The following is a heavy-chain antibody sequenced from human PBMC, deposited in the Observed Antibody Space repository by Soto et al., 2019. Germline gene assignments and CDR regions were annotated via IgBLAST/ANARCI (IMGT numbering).Heavy chain of an antibody. Sequence: LRLSCAASGFTFSSYEMNWVRQAPGKGLEWVSYISSSGSTIYYADSVKGRFTISRDNAKNSLYLQMNSLRAEDTAVYYCARNYYDSSGYSWYFDYWGQGTLVTVSS. CDR3: ARNYYDSSGYSWYFDY. J-gene: IGHJ4*02. CDR1: GFTFSSYE. CDR2: ISSSGSTI. V-gene: IGHV3-48*03. D-gene: IGHD3-22*01.